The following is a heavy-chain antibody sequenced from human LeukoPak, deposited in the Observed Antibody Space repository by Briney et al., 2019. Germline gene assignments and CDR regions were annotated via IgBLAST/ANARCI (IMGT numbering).Heavy chain of an antibody. CDR2: IYSSGTT. V-gene: IGHV4-59*01. Sequence: SETLSPTCTISGGSISSYYWSWIRQPPGKGLEWIGYIYSSGTTDYNPSLKSRVTVSLDTSKNQFSLKLRSVTASDTAIYYCARVSWPGRGSRFDPWGQGTLVTVSS. CDR3: ARVSWPGRGSRFDP. D-gene: IGHD3-16*01. CDR1: GGSISSYY. J-gene: IGHJ5*02.